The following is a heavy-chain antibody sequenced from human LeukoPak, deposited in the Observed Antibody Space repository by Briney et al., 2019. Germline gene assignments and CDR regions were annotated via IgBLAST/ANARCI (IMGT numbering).Heavy chain of an antibody. Sequence: SETLSLTCAVYGGSFSGYYWSWIRQPPGKGLEWIGEINHSGSTNYNPSLKSRVTISVDTSKNQFSLKLSSVTAADTAVYYCARNYYDSSGYGYYFDYWGQGTLVTVSS. J-gene: IGHJ4*02. CDR1: GGSFSGYY. CDR3: ARNYYDSSGYGYYFDY. D-gene: IGHD3-22*01. V-gene: IGHV4-34*01. CDR2: INHSGST.